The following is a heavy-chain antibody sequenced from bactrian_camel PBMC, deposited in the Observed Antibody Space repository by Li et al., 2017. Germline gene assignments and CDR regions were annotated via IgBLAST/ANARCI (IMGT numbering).Heavy chain of an antibody. Sequence: HVQLVESGGGSVQSGGSLRLACVASGFTYSSSTYCMAWFSQAPGTERREVVASIDSDGSTYYADSVKGRFTISRDNAKNTLYLQMNSLKTEDTAMYYCPKGGTEWSYRYFEVWGQGTQVTVS. V-gene: IGHV3S1*01. J-gene: IGHJ2*01. CDR2: IDSDGST. D-gene: IGHD5*01. CDR1: GFTYSSSTYC. CDR3: PKGGTEWSYRYFEV.